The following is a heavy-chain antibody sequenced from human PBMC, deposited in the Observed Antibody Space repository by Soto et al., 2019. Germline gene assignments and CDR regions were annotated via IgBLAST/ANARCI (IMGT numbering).Heavy chain of an antibody. CDR2: ISYDGSNK. Sequence: QVQLVESGGGVVQPGRSLRLSCAASGFTFSSYAMHWVRQAPGKGLEWVAVISYDGSNKYYADSVKGRFTISRDNSKNTLSLQMNSLRTEDTAVYYCARPLWRDDYNWGYFDLWGRGTLVTVS. J-gene: IGHJ2*01. V-gene: IGHV3-30-3*01. CDR1: GFTFSSYA. CDR3: ARPLWRDDYNWGYFDL. D-gene: IGHD4-4*01.